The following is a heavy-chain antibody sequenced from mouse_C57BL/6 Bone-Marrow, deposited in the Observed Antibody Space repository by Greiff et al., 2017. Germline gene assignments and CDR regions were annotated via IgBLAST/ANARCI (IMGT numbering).Heavy chain of an antibody. J-gene: IGHJ1*03. CDR2: IYPRSGNT. Sequence: VQLQQSGAELARPGASVKLSCKASGYTFTSYGISWVKQRTGQGLEWIGEIYPRSGNTYYNEKFKGKATLTADKSSSTAYMELRSLTSEDSAVYFCARRRWLLPLHWYFDVWGTGTTVTVSS. V-gene: IGHV1-81*01. CDR3: ARRRWLLPLHWYFDV. CDR1: GYTFTSYG. D-gene: IGHD2-3*01.